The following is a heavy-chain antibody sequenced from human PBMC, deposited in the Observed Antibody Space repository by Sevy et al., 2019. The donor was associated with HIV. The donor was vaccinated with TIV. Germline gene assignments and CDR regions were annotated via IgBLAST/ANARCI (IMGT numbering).Heavy chain of an antibody. V-gene: IGHV4-39*01. CDR2: IYYSGST. CDR3: ARQWTAMGTPYYFDY. Sequence: SETLSLTCTVSGGSISSSSYYWDWIRQPPGKGLEWIGSIYYSGSTYYNPSLKSRVTISVDTSKNQFSLKLSSVTAADTAVYYCARQWTAMGTPYYFDYWGQGTLVTVSS. J-gene: IGHJ4*02. D-gene: IGHD5-18*01. CDR1: GGSISSSSYY.